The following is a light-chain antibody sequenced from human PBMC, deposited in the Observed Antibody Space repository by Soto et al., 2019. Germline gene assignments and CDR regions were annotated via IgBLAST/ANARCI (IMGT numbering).Light chain of an antibody. J-gene: IGKJ1*01. CDR3: QQYDASLWT. CDR1: PSLTSSY. V-gene: IGKV3-20*01. Sequence: EIVLTQSPGTLSLSPGERATLSCRASPSLTSSYLAWYQQKPGQSPRLLIYGASRRATGIPDRFSGSVSGTDFTLTISRLEPEDVAVYYCQQYDASLWTFDQGTKVEIK. CDR2: GAS.